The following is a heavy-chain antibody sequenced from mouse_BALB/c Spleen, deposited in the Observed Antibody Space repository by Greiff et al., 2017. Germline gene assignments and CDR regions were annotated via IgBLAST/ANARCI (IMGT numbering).Heavy chain of an antibody. V-gene: IGHV1-82*01. Sequence: QVQLQQSGPELVKPGASVKISCKASGYAFSSSWMNWVKQRPGQGLEWIGRIYPGDGDTNYNGKFKGKATLTADKSSSTAYMQLSSLTSVDSAVYFCARWGGYYDYDDYWGQGTTLTVSS. D-gene: IGHD2-4*01. CDR2: IYPGDGDT. J-gene: IGHJ2*01. CDR3: ARWGGYYDYDDY. CDR1: GYAFSSSW.